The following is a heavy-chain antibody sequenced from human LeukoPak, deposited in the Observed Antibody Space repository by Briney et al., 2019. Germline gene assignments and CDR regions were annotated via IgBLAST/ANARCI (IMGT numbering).Heavy chain of an antibody. D-gene: IGHD5-18*01. CDR1: GGFISSGSYY. J-gene: IGHJ3*02. CDR3: ARDRVDTANDAFDI. Sequence: SQTLSLTCTVSGGFISSGSYYWSWIRQPAGKGLEWIGRIYTSGSTNYNPSLKSRVTISVDTSKNQSSLKLSSVTAADTAVYYCARDRVDTANDAFDIWGQGTMVTVSS. CDR2: IYTSGST. V-gene: IGHV4-61*02.